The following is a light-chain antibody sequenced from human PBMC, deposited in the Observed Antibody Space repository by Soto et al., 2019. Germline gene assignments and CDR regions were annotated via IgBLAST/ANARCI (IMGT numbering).Light chain of an antibody. CDR2: VSS. J-gene: IGKJ2*01. Sequence: EVVLTQSPGTLSLSPGERATLSCRASQSVSNNYFAWYQQKPGQAPRLLIFVSSDRATGIPDRFSGSGSGKDFTLNISRLEPEDFAVYYCQQYGSSPPYTFGQVTKVEIK. V-gene: IGKV3-20*01. CDR1: QSVSNNY. CDR3: QQYGSSPPYT.